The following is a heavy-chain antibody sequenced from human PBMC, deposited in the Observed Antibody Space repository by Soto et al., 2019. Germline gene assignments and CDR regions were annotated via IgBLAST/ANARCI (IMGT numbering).Heavy chain of an antibody. Sequence: ASVKVSCKASGGTFSSYAISWVRQAPGQGLEWMGGIIPIFGTANYAQKFQGRVTITADESTSTAYMELSSLRSEDTAVYYCARDNYYDSSGYYSSVPWGQGTLVTVSS. D-gene: IGHD3-22*01. J-gene: IGHJ5*02. CDR3: ARDNYYDSSGYYSSVP. V-gene: IGHV1-69*13. CDR2: IIPIFGTA. CDR1: GGTFSSYA.